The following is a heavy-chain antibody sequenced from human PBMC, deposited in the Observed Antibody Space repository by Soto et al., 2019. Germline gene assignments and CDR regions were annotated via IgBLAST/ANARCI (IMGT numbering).Heavy chain of an antibody. Sequence: QVQLVQSGAEVRQPGASVKVSCKASGYSFTTYGMSCVRQAPGQGLEYMGWINGYGHGAKYVQRFQDRFSMTTDTSTNTVYMDLRSLTSDDTAVYYCVRDLNGDFYYWGQGTVVIVSP. J-gene: IGHJ4*02. CDR2: INGYGHGA. V-gene: IGHV1-18*01. D-gene: IGHD3-10*01. CDR1: GYSFTTYG. CDR3: VRDLNGDFYY.